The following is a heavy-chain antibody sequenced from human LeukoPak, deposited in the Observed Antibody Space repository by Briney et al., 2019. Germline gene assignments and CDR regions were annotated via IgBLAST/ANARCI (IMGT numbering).Heavy chain of an antibody. CDR3: SRDYFSTAMDV. Sequence: PGGSLTLSCAASGFTSGSYWMHWVRQAPGKGLVWVSRINSDGRSTIYADSVTGGFTISRDNAKKTLYLQINSLRAEDTAVYYCSRDYFSTAMDVWGKGTTVTVSS. J-gene: IGHJ6*03. CDR2: INSDGRST. V-gene: IGHV3-74*01. CDR1: GFTSGSYW. D-gene: IGHD4-11*01.